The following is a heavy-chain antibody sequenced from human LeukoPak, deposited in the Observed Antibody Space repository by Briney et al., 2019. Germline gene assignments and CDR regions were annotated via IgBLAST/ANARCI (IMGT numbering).Heavy chain of an antibody. CDR2: ISAYNGNT. CDR1: GYTFTSYG. CDR3: ARGYCSSTSCYTQSYYFDY. J-gene: IGHJ4*02. V-gene: IGHV1-18*01. Sequence: ASVTVSCKASGYTFTSYGISWVRQAPGQGLEWMGWISAYNGNTNYAQKLQGRVTMTTDTSTSTAYMELRSLRSDDTAVYYCARGYCSSTSCYTQSYYFDYWGQGTLVTVSS. D-gene: IGHD2-2*02.